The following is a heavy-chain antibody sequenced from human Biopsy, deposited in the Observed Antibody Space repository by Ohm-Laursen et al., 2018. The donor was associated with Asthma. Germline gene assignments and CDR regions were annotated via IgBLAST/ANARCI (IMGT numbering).Heavy chain of an antibody. V-gene: IGHV3-30*03. CDR2: ISYDGFNK. CDR1: GFTFSTYG. CDR3: ARLSRPNGFSYGYERT. D-gene: IGHD5-18*01. Sequence: SLRLSCTASGFTFSTYGMHWVRQAPGKGLEWVAVISYDGFNKDYGDSVKGRFTISRDNSKNTLYLQMNSLTPDDTAVYFCARLSRPNGFSYGYERTWGQGTLVTVSS. J-gene: IGHJ5*02.